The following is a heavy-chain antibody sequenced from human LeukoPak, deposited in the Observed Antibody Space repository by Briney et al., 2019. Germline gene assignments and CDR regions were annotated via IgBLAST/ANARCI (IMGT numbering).Heavy chain of an antibody. CDR3: ARSRDIVASGHYYGMDV. CDR2: ISGSGGST. D-gene: IGHD5-12*01. Sequence: PGGSLRLSCAASGFTFSSYAMSWVRQAPGKGLEWVSAISGSGGSTYYADSVKGRFTISRDNSKSTLYLQMNSLRAEDTAVYYCARSRDIVASGHYYGMDVWGQGTTVTVSS. J-gene: IGHJ6*02. V-gene: IGHV3-23*01. CDR1: GFTFSSYA.